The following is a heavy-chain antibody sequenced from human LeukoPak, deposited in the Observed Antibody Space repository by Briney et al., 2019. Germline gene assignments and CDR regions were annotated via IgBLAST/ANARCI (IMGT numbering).Heavy chain of an antibody. D-gene: IGHD6-19*01. J-gene: IGHJ4*02. V-gene: IGHV6-1*01. Sequence: SQTLSLTCVVSGDSVSSKNGAWNWIRQSPSRGLERLGRTYYRSKWYNDYAESMEGRMTISQDTSKNQYSLHLNSVTPDDTAVYYCARDFGTTGWHTFDYWGQGTQVTVSS. CDR2: TYYRSKWYN. CDR1: GDSVSSKNGA. CDR3: ARDFGTTGWHTFDY.